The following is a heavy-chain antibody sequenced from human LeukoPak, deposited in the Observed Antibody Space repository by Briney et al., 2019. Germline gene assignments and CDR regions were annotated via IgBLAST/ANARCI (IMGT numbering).Heavy chain of an antibody. J-gene: IGHJ4*02. CDR1: GYTFTGYY. Sequence: ASGKVSCKASGYTFTGYYMHWVRHAPGQGLEWMGWLDPDSGGTNYAQKFQGRVTMTRDTSISTAYMELSRLRSDDTAVYCCARGRRYGDSYFDYWGQGTLVTVSS. V-gene: IGHV1-2*02. D-gene: IGHD4-17*01. CDR2: LDPDSGGT. CDR3: ARGRRYGDSYFDY.